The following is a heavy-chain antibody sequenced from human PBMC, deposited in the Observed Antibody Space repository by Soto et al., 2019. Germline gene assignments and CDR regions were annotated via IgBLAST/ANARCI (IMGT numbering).Heavy chain of an antibody. J-gene: IGHJ3*02. CDR2: IYYSGST. V-gene: IGHV4-59*01. CDR1: GGSISSYY. CDR3: ARADPPGCLDI. Sequence: SETLSLTCTVSGGSISSYYWSWIRQPPGKGLEWIGYIYYSGSTNYNPSLKSRVTISVDTSKNQFSLKLSSVTAADTAVYYCARADPPGCLDIWGQGTMVTVSS. D-gene: IGHD6-19*01.